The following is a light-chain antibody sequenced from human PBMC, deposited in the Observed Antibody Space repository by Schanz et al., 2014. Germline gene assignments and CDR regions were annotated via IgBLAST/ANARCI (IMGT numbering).Light chain of an antibody. CDR3: QSYDVSLSGFVV. V-gene: IGLV2-18*02. CDR2: EVS. J-gene: IGLJ2*01. CDR1: SSDVGAYNR. Sequence: QSALTQPASVSGSPGQSITISCSGTSSDVGAYNRVSWYQQPPGTAPKLMIYEVSNRPSGVPDRFSGSKSGNTASLTISGLQAEDEADYYCQSYDVSLSGFVVFGGGTKLTVL.